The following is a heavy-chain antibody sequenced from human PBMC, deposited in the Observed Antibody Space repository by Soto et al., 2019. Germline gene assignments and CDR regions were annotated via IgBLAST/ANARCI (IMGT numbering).Heavy chain of an antibody. CDR3: AHRVPYNSYWEVGWFDP. Sequence: QITLKESGPTLLEPTQTLTLTCSFSGFSLPSSGVGVGWLRQAPGKALECLGIIYWDGDRRYNPSLRQRLTITKDTSKNEVVPTMTYMEPVDTATYYCAHRVPYNSYWEVGWFDPWGQGTLVTVS. J-gene: IGHJ5*02. CDR2: IYWDGDR. V-gene: IGHV2-5*02. D-gene: IGHD1-20*01. CDR1: GFSLPSSGVG.